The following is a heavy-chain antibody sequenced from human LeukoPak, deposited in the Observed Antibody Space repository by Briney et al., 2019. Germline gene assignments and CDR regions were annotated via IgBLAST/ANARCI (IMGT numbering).Heavy chain of an antibody. D-gene: IGHD3-22*01. CDR3: AYYYDSGGFGRYFDY. CDR1: GGSISNNGYF. J-gene: IGHJ4*02. Sequence: SETLSLTCTVSGGSISNNGYFWGWIRQPPGKGLEWIGSIYYSGNTYYNPSLKSRVTISVDTSKSQFSLRLSSVTAADTAVYSCAYYYDSGGFGRYFDYWGRGTLVTVSS. CDR2: IYYSGNT. V-gene: IGHV4-39*01.